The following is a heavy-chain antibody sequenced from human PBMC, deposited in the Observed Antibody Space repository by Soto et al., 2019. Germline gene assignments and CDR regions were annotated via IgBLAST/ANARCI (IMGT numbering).Heavy chain of an antibody. CDR3: AREGVGGSHYAY. CDR1: GFTFSSYA. J-gene: IGHJ4*02. D-gene: IGHD1-26*01. CDR2: ISYDGSNK. Sequence: QVQLVESGGGVVQPGRSLRLSCAASGFTFSSYAMHWVRQAPGKGLEWVAVISYDGSNKYYADSVKGRFTISRDNYKNTLYAEMNSLRAEDRAVYYCAREGVGGSHYAYWGQGNLVNVSS. V-gene: IGHV3-30-3*01.